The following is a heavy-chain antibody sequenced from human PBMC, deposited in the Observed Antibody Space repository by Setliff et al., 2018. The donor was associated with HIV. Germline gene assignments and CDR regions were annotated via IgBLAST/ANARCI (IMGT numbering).Heavy chain of an antibody. CDR2: ISWNSGSI. Sequence: PGGSLRLSCVASEFIFNNYGMSWVRQAPGKGLEWVSGISWNSGSIGYADSVKGRFTISRDNAKNSLYLQMNSLRAEDTAMYYCARVPPDRGGYSIFDSWGQGILVTVSS. CDR1: EFIFNNYG. D-gene: IGHD3-22*01. V-gene: IGHV3-20*04. CDR3: ARVPPDRGGYSIFDS. J-gene: IGHJ4*02.